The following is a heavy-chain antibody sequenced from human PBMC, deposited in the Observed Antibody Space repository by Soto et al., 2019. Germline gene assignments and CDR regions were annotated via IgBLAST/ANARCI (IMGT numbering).Heavy chain of an antibody. CDR1: GFTFSSDW. CDR3: ASTVVTGY. D-gene: IGHD2-15*01. Sequence: EVQLVESGGGLVQPGGSLRLSCAVSGFTFSSDWMHWARQAPGKGLVWVSRINSDGSSTSYADSVKGRFTISRDNAKNTLYLQMTSLRAEDTAVSYCASTVVTGYWGQGTLVTVSS. J-gene: IGHJ4*02. CDR2: INSDGSST. V-gene: IGHV3-74*01.